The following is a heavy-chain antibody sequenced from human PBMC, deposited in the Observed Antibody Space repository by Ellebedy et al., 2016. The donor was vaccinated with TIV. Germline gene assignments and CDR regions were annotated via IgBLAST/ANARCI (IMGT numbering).Heavy chain of an antibody. D-gene: IGHD2-2*01. V-gene: IGHV3-74*01. Sequence: PGGSLRLSCVASDFTFSRSWMHWVRQAPGKGLVWVSRIDGDATTTNYANSVKGRFTISRDNAKNTLYLQMNSLRAEDKAVYYCVRDNQHAFDTWGQGTMVTVSS. CDR1: DFTFSRSW. J-gene: IGHJ3*02. CDR2: IDGDATTT. CDR3: VRDNQHAFDT.